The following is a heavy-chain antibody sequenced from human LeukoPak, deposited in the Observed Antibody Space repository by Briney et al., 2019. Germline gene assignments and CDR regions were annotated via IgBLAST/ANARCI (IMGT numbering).Heavy chain of an antibody. CDR1: GGSISSYY. Sequence: SETLSLTCTVSGGSISSYYWSWIRQPPGKGLEWIGYIYYSGSTNYNPSLKSRVTISVDTSKNQFSLKLSSVTAADTAVYYCARHESIATRRRSYYYGMDVWGQGTTVTVSS. D-gene: IGHD6-6*01. CDR3: ARHESIATRRRSYYYGMDV. J-gene: IGHJ6*02. CDR2: IYYSGST. V-gene: IGHV4-59*08.